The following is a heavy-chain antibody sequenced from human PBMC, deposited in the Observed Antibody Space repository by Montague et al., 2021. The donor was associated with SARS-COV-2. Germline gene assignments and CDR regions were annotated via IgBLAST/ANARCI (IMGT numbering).Heavy chain of an antibody. CDR1: GDSIMTTNW. V-gene: IGHV4-4*02. CDR3: VRAGGLDNRPPV. Sequence: SETLSLTCAVSGDSIMTTNWWSWVRQPPGKGLEWIREIYQSGSTNYNPSLKSRVNMSIDKSKNQFSLELNSVTAADTALYYCVRAGGLDNRPPVWGQGALVIVSS. CDR2: IYQSGST. D-gene: IGHD3/OR15-3a*01. J-gene: IGHJ4*02.